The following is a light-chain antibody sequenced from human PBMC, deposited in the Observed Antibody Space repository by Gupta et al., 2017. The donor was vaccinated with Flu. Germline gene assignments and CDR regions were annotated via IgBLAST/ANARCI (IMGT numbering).Light chain of an antibody. V-gene: IGKV3-15*01. CDR3: KQRIHRPVA. J-gene: IGKJ1*01. CDR1: SDGNSY. Sequence: PATLDASVVDGATIPCRGHSDGNSYLYWYRQKPGQPPKLLIYGASTRATGVPARFSGSGYGTDFTLKISSGDSEDVAVYYCKQRIHRPVAFGRGTXVEIK. CDR2: GAS.